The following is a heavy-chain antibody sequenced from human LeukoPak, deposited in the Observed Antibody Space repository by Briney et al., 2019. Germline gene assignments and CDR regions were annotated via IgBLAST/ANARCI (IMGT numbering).Heavy chain of an antibody. CDR3: ARGRGIAADTDY. D-gene: IGHD6-13*01. CDR2: MNPNSGNT. Sequence: ASVKVSCKASGYAFTSYDISWVRQATGQGLEWVGWMNPNSGNTGYAQKFQGRVTMTRNTSISTAYMELSSLRSEDTAVYYCARGRGIAADTDYWGQGTLVTVSS. V-gene: IGHV1-8*01. CDR1: GYAFTSYD. J-gene: IGHJ4*02.